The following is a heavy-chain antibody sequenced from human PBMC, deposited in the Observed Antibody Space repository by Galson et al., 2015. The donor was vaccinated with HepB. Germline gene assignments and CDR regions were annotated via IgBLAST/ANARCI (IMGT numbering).Heavy chain of an antibody. CDR3: ARRTTVVTPGFDY. J-gene: IGHJ4*02. Sequence: QSGAEVKKPGESLKISCKGSGYSFTSYWIGWVRQMPGKGLEWMGIIYPGDSDTRYSPSFQGQVTISGDKSIITAYLQWSSLKASDPAMYYCARRTTVVTPGFDYWGQGTLVTVSS. D-gene: IGHD4-23*01. CDR1: GYSFTSYW. CDR2: IYPGDSDT. V-gene: IGHV5-51*03.